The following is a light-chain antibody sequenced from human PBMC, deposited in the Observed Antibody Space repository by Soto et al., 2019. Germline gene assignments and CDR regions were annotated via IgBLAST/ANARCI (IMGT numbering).Light chain of an antibody. CDR3: QQYNNWPPIT. J-gene: IGKJ5*01. CDR1: QSVASN. CDR2: GAS. V-gene: IGKV3-15*01. Sequence: EIVLTQSPATLSVSPGERATISCSASQSVASNLAWYQQKAGQAPRLLIYGASTRAAGIPARFRGSGSGTEFTRTISNLQSEDFAVYYCQQYNNWPPITFGQGARLEIK.